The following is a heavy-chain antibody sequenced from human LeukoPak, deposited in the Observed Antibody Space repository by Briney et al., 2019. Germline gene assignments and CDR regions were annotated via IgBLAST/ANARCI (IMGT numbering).Heavy chain of an antibody. J-gene: IGHJ3*02. V-gene: IGHV3-33*01. CDR2: IWFDGSTK. CDR3: ARGGRGSAAVVAPRSFDI. D-gene: IGHD3-22*01. Sequence: GGSLRLSCAASGFSFKDTGMHWVRQAPGKGPEWLTIIWFDGSTKYYADSVKGRFTVSRDNSQNILYLQMNDLRAEDTAVYYCARGGRGSAAVVAPRSFDIWGQGTMVTVSS. CDR1: GFSFKDTG.